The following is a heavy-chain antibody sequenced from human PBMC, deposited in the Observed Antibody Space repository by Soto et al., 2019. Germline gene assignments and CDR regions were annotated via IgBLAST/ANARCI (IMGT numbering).Heavy chain of an antibody. V-gene: IGHV4-31*03. D-gene: IGHD2-2*02. CDR1: GGSISSGGYY. CDR2: IYYSGST. J-gene: IGHJ6*02. Sequence: SETLSLTCTVSGGSISSGGYYWSWIRQRPGKGLEWIGYIYYSGSTYYNPSLKSRVTISVDTSKNQFSLKLSSVTAADTAVYYCARDRYCSSTSCYTSYYYGMDVWGQGTTVTVSS. CDR3: ARDRYCSSTSCYTSYYYGMDV.